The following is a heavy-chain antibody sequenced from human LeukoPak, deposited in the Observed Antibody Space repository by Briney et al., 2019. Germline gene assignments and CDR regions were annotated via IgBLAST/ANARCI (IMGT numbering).Heavy chain of an antibody. CDR1: GFTFSSYG. CDR2: IRYDGSNK. D-gene: IGHD2-2*01. V-gene: IGHV3-30*02. J-gene: IGHJ4*02. Sequence: PGGSLRLSCAAAGFTFSSYGVHWVRQAPGKGLEWVAFIRYDGSNKSYADSVKGRFTISRDKSKNTLYLQMNSLRAEDTAVYYCAKDKRPYCSSTSCYPGYFDYWGQGTLVTASS. CDR3: AKDKRPYCSSTSCYPGYFDY.